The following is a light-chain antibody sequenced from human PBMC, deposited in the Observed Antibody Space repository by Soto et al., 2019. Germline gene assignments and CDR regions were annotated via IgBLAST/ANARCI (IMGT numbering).Light chain of an antibody. CDR1: QSVSSN. CDR3: QQRSNWPLT. CDR2: DAS. V-gene: IGKV3-11*01. Sequence: EIVLTQSPATLSLSPGERAALSCRASQSVSSNLAWYQQQPGQAPRLLIYDASSRTTGLPAKFSGSGSGTYFTLIISSLEPEDLAVYYCQQRSNWPLTFGGGTKVEIK. J-gene: IGKJ4*01.